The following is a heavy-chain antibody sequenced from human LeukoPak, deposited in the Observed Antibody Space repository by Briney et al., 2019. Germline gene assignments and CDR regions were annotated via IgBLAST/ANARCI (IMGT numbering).Heavy chain of an antibody. J-gene: IGHJ4*02. D-gene: IGHD3-10*01. CDR2: IYYSGST. V-gene: IGHV4-39*07. Sequence: SGTLSLTCTVSSGSISSYYWGWIRQPPGKGLEWIGSIYYSGSTYYNPSLKSRVTISVDTSKNQFSLKLSSVTAADTAVYYCARGPGPFDYWGQGTLVTVSS. CDR3: ARGPGPFDY. CDR1: SGSISSYY.